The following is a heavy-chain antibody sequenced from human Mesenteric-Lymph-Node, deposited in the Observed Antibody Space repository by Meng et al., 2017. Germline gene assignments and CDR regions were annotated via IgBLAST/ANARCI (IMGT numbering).Heavy chain of an antibody. J-gene: IGHJ4*02. V-gene: IGHV3-48*03. D-gene: IGHD3-10*01. CDR3: ARVETHGWL. Sequence: GESLKISCAASGFTFSNYAMNWVRQTPGKGLEWVAYISTSASTIDYADSVKGRFTISRDNAKNSLYLHMNSLRAEDSAIYYCARVETHGWLWVQGTLVTVSS. CDR1: GFTFSNYA. CDR2: ISTSASTI.